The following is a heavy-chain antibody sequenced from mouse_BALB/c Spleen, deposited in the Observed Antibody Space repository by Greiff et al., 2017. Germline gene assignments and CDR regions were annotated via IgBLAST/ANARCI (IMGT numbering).Heavy chain of an antibody. CDR3: AVITTATFYAMDY. CDR2: IWAGGST. CDR1: GFSLTSYG. J-gene: IGHJ4*01. Sequence: VKVIESGPGLVAPSQSLSITCTVSGFSLTSYGVHWVRQPPGKGLEWLGVIWAGGSTNYNSALMSRLSISKDNSKSQVFLKMNSLQTDDTAMYYCAVITTATFYAMDYWGQGTSVTVSS. D-gene: IGHD1-2*01. V-gene: IGHV2-9*02.